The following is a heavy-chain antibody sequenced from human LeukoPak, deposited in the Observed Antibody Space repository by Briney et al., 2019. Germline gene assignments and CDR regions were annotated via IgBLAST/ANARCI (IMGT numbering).Heavy chain of an antibody. CDR3: AKSGLSLTSTSYSYDS. V-gene: IGHV3-23*01. Sequence: GGSLRLSCAASGFIFSNYAMSWVRQAPGKGLEWVSIISATGGSTFYADSAKGRFIISRDNLENTLHLQMDSLRAEDTAIYYCAKSGLSLTSTSYSYDSWGQGTLVTVSS. J-gene: IGHJ4*02. CDR2: ISATGGST. CDR1: GFIFSNYA. D-gene: IGHD2-2*01.